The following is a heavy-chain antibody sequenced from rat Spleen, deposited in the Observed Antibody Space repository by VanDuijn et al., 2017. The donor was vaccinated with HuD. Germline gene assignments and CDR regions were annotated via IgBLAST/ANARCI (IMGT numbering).Heavy chain of an antibody. Sequence: EVQLVESDGGLVQPERSLKLSCAASGFTFSDYFMAWVRQAQAKGLEWVASISPSGGRIYYRDSVKGRFTISRDNAKSTLYLHMDSLRSEDTASYYCARHGYTDYFDYWGQGVMVTVSS. D-gene: IGHD1-5*01. J-gene: IGHJ2*01. CDR3: ARHGYTDYFDY. CDR1: GFTFSDYF. CDR2: ISPSGGRI. V-gene: IGHV5-25*01.